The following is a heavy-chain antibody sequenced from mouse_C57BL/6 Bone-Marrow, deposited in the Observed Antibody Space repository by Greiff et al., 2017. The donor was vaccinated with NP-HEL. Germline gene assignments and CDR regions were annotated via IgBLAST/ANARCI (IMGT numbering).Heavy chain of an antibody. CDR3: ARHEAITAVVATYDY. Sequence: EVNVVESGGDLVKPGGSLKLFCAASGFTFSSYGMSWVRPTPDKRLEWVATISSGGSYSYFPDSVQGRFTISRDNAKNTVYLQMSSLKSEDTAMYYCARHEAITAVVATYDYWGQGTTLTVSS. D-gene: IGHD1-1*01. J-gene: IGHJ2*01. CDR2: ISSGGSYS. CDR1: GFTFSSYG. V-gene: IGHV5-6*01.